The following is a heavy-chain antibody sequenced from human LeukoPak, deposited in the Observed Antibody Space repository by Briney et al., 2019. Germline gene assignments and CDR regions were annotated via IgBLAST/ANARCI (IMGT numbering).Heavy chain of an antibody. D-gene: IGHD3-10*01. CDR2: INHSGST. J-gene: IGHJ4*02. V-gene: IGHV4-34*01. Sequence: PSETLSLTCAVYGGSFSGYYWSWIRQPPGKGLEWIGEINHSGSTNYNPSLKSRVTISVDTSKNQFSLKLSSVTAADTAVYYCARQVVHGSGSYYSRFDYWGQGTLVTVSS. CDR3: ARQVVHGSGSYYSRFDY. CDR1: GGSFSGYY.